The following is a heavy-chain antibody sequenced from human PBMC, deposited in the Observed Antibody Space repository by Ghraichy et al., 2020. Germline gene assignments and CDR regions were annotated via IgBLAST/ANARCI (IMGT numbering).Heavy chain of an antibody. V-gene: IGHV4-34*01. D-gene: IGHD3-9*01. CDR2: ISHGGSA. Sequence: SETLSLTCAVYHASFSGYYWSWIRQSPGKGLEWIGEISHGGSAKYSPAFKSRVTISVDTSRNQFFLNLTSVTAADTAVYYCARNAPFYDLLTGNYEGVAFDPWGQGTRVTVSS. CDR3: ARNAPFYDLLTGNYEGVAFDP. J-gene: IGHJ5*02. CDR1: HASFSGYY.